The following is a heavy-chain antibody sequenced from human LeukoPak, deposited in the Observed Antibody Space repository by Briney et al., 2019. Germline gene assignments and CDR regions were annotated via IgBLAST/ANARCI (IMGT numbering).Heavy chain of an antibody. D-gene: IGHD4-17*01. J-gene: IGHJ4*02. CDR1: GFSVSAYG. V-gene: IGHV3-7*01. Sequence: PGGSLRLSCEGSGFSVSAYGMIWVRQAPGKGLEWVASVKQGGREKYYVDSVKGRFDISRDDAKHSRYLQMNTLRSDDTALYYCASYYGINWVIGYWGQGTLVTVSS. CDR3: ASYYGINWVIGY. CDR2: VKQGGREK.